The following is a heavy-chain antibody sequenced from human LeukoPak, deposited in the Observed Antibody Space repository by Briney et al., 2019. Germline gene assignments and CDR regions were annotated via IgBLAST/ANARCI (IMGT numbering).Heavy chain of an antibody. D-gene: IGHD2-15*01. CDR3: TRYLSGGFDS. Sequence: GGSLRLSCVGSGFTFSSYWMLWVRQAPGKGLVWVSRINTDGSTTSYADSVKGRFTFSRDNAKNTLYLQMNSLRAEDTAVYYCTRYLSGGFDSWGQGALVTVSS. J-gene: IGHJ4*02. V-gene: IGHV3-74*01. CDR1: GFTFSSYW. CDR2: INTDGSTT.